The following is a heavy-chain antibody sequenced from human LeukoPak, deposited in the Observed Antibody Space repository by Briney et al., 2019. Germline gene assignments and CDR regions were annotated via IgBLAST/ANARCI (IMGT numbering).Heavy chain of an antibody. CDR3: ARHYYDSSSSGIYFQH. V-gene: IGHV1-3*01. CDR2: INAGNGNT. D-gene: IGHD3-22*01. J-gene: IGHJ1*01. CDR1: GYTFTSYD. Sequence: ASVKVSCKASGYTFTSYDINWVRQATGQGLEWMGWINAGNGNTKYSQKFQGRVTITRDTSASTAYMELSSLRSEDTAVYYCARHYYDSSSSGIYFQHWGQGTLVTVSS.